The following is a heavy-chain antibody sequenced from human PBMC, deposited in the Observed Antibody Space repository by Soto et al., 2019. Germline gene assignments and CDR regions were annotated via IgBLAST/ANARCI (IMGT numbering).Heavy chain of an antibody. Sequence: ASVKFSCKASGYTFTSYGISWVRQAPGQGLDWMGWISAYNGNTNYAQKLQGRVTMTTDTSTSTAYMELRSLRSDDTAVYYCARDLEYSSGWYRAFYYYYGMDVWGQGTTVTVSS. CDR2: ISAYNGNT. CDR1: GYTFTSYG. J-gene: IGHJ6*02. D-gene: IGHD6-19*01. V-gene: IGHV1-18*04. CDR3: ARDLEYSSGWYRAFYYYYGMDV.